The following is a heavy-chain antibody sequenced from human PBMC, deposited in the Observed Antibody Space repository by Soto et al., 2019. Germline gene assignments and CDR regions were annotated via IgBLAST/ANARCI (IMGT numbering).Heavy chain of an antibody. CDR1: GGSISSYY. J-gene: IGHJ6*03. Sequence: SETLSLTCTVSGGSISSYYWSWIRQPPGKGLEWIGYIYYSGSTNYNPSLKSRVTISVDTSKNQFSLKLSSGTAAETAVYYCARVKRGIVATIVYYYMDVCGKGTTVTVSS. V-gene: IGHV4-59*01. CDR3: ARVKRGIVATIVYYYMDV. CDR2: IYYSGST. D-gene: IGHD5-12*01.